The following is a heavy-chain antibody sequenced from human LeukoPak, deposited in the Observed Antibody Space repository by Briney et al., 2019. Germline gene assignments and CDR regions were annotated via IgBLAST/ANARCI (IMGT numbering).Heavy chain of an antibody. D-gene: IGHD3-22*01. CDR3: ARDLYYFERVGYYPSDY. CDR2: INQDGSEK. J-gene: IGHJ4*02. V-gene: IGHV3-7*01. Sequence: PGGSLRLSCEASGFSFSTYWMSWVRQAPGKGLEGVGNINQDGSEKHYLDSMRGRFTISRDNAKNPLFLQMNSLRAEDTAVYFCARDLYYFERVGYYPSDYWGQGTLVTVSS. CDR1: GFSFSTYW.